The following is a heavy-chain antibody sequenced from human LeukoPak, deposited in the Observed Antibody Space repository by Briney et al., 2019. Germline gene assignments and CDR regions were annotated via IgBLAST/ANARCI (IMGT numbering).Heavy chain of an antibody. J-gene: IGHJ4*02. CDR3: ARVLLAVAALIDY. CDR1: GYTFTGYY. Sequence: ASVKVSCKASGYTFTGYYMHWVRQAPGQGLEWMGWINPNSGGTNYAQKFQGRVTMTRDTSTSTAYMELRSLRSDDTAVYYCARVLLAVAALIDYWGQGTLVTVSS. V-gene: IGHV1-2*02. CDR2: INPNSGGT. D-gene: IGHD6-19*01.